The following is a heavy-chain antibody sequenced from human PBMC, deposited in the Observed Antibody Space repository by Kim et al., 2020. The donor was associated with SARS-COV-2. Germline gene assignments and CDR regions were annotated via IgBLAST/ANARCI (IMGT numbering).Heavy chain of an antibody. CDR3: ARDAPYWKVRGVRWFDP. D-gene: IGHD3-10*01. CDR2: IYYSGST. J-gene: IGHJ5*02. V-gene: IGHV4-61*01. CDR1: SGSVSSGSYY. Sequence: SETLSLTCTVSSGSVSSGSYYWSWIRQPPGKGLEWIGYIYYSGSTNYNPSLKSRVTISVDTSKNQFSLKLSSVTAADTAVYYCARDAPYWKVRGVRWFDPWGQGTLVTVSS.